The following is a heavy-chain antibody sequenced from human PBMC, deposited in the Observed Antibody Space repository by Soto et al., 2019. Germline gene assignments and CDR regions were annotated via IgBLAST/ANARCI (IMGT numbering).Heavy chain of an antibody. J-gene: IGHJ4*02. CDR3: ARGMAEEQIFYYFDY. CDR2: IYYRGST. V-gene: IGHV4-59*01. D-gene: IGHD3-9*01. Sequence: SETLSLTCIVSGGSISNYYWSWIRQPPGKGLEWIGYIYYRGSTNYNPSLKSRVTISVDTSKNQFSLKLSSVTAADTAVYYCARGMAEEQIFYYFDYWGQGALVTVSS. CDR1: GGSISNYY.